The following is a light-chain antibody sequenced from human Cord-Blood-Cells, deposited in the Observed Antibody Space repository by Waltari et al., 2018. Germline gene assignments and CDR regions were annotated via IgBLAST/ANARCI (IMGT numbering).Light chain of an antibody. V-gene: IGKV1-39*01. CDR1: QSISSY. J-gene: IGKJ4*01. CDR2: AAS. CDR3: QQSYSTPLT. Sequence: DIQMTQSPSSLSPSVGDRVTITCRASQSISSYLNWYQQKPGKAPKLLIYAASSLQSGVPSRFSGSGSGTEFTLTISSLQPEGLATYYCQQSYSTPLTFGGGSKVEIK.